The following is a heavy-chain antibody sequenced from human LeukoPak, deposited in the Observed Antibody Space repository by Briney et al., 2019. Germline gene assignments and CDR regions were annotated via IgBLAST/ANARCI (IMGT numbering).Heavy chain of an antibody. Sequence: GGSLRLSCAASGFTFSSYWMSWVRQAPGKGLEWVANIKQDGSEKYYVDSVKGRFTISRDNAKNSLYLQMNSLRAEDTAVYYCARRYSGSYYFPFDCWGQGTLVTVSS. CDR1: GFTFSSYW. J-gene: IGHJ4*02. D-gene: IGHD1-26*01. CDR2: IKQDGSEK. V-gene: IGHV3-7*01. CDR3: ARRYSGSYYFPFDC.